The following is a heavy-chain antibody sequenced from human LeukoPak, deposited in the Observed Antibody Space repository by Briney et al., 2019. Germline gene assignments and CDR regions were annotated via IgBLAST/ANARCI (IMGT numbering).Heavy chain of an antibody. CDR1: GFTFSSYW. D-gene: IGHD4-23*01. CDR2: INSDESTI. CDR3: ASGYSSDYGGNAY. Sequence: LAGGSLRLSCAASGFTFSSYWMHWVRQAPGKGLVWVSRINSDESTINYADSVKGRFTISRDNAENTLYLQMNSLRAEDTAVYYCASGYSSDYGGNAYWGQGTLVTVSS. J-gene: IGHJ4*02. V-gene: IGHV3-74*01.